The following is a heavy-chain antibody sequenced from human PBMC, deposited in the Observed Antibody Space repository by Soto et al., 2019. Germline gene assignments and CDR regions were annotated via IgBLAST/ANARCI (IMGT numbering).Heavy chain of an antibody. Sequence: PSETLSLTCTVSGGSISSYYWSWIRQPPGKGLEWIGYIYYSGSTNYNPSLKSRVTISVDTSKNQFSLKLSSVTAAVTAVYYCARSDFWSGYRRFDPWGQGTLVTVSS. CDR3: ARSDFWSGYRRFDP. V-gene: IGHV4-59*08. CDR2: IYYSGST. D-gene: IGHD3-3*01. CDR1: GGSISSYY. J-gene: IGHJ5*02.